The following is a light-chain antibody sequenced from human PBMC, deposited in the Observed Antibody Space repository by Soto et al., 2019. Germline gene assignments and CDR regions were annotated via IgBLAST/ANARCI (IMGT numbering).Light chain of an antibody. V-gene: IGKV3-15*01. CDR3: QQYNNWPWT. CDR2: GAS. CDR1: QSVSSN. J-gene: IGKJ1*01. Sequence: NLSLSPGERAPLSCRASQSVSSNLAWYQQKPGQAPRLLIYGASTRATGIPARFSGSGSGTEFTLTISSLQSEDFAVYYCQQYNNWPWTFGQGTKVDIK.